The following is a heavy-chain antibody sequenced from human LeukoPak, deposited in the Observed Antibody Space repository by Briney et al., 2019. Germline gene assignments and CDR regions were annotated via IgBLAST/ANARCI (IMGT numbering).Heavy chain of an antibody. D-gene: IGHD3-3*01. CDR3: ARGLGYYDLWSGYYLPSRFDP. J-gene: IGHJ5*02. V-gene: IGHV4-59*11. Sequence: SETLSLTCTVSGGSISSHYWSWIRQPPGKGLEWIGYIYYSGSTNYNPSLKSRVTISVDTSKNQFSLKLSSVTAADTAVYYCARGLGYYDLWSGYYLPSRFDPWGQGALVTVSS. CDR1: GGSISSHY. CDR2: IYYSGST.